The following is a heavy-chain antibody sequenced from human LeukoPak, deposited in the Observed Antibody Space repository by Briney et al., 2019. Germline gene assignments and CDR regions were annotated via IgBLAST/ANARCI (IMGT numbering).Heavy chain of an antibody. D-gene: IGHD5-12*01. V-gene: IGHV3-23*01. J-gene: IGHJ4*02. CDR2: ISGSGGST. Sequence: GGSLRLSCAASGFTFSSYAMSWVRQAPGKGLEWVSAISGSGGSTYYADSVKGRLTISRDNSKNTLYLQMNSLTTEDTAVYYCARDIVAPRGGCWGQGTLVTVSS. CDR3: ARDIVAPRGGC. CDR1: GFTFSSYA.